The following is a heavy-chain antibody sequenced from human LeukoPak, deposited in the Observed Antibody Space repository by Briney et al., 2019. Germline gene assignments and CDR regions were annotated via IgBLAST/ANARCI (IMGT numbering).Heavy chain of an antibody. D-gene: IGHD1-26*01. CDR3: ARDSVGAGDAFDI. CDR2: TSAYNGKT. J-gene: IGHJ3*02. Sequence: ASVKVSFKASGYTFTSYGISWVRQAPGQGLGWMGWTSAYNGKTNYAQNLQGRVTTTSDTSTSTACMEVRSLRSDDTAVYYCARDSVGAGDAFDIWGQGTMVTVSS. CDR1: GYTFTSYG. V-gene: IGHV1-18*01.